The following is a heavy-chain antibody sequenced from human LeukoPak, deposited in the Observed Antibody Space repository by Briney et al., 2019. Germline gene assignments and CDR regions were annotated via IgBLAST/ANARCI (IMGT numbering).Heavy chain of an antibody. Sequence: PGGSLRLSCAASGFTFSSYGMHWVRQAPGKGLEWVAVIWYDGSNKYYADSVKGRFTISRDNSKNTLYLQMNSLRAEDTAVYYCAKGGKTYPGYGYDYYYYGMDVWGQGTTVTVSS. CDR3: AKGGKTYPGYGYDYYYYGMDV. CDR1: GFTFSSYG. V-gene: IGHV3-33*06. J-gene: IGHJ6*02. D-gene: IGHD5-18*01. CDR2: IWYDGSNK.